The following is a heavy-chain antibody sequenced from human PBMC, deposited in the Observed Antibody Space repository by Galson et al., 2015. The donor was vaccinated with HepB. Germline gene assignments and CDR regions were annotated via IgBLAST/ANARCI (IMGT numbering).Heavy chain of an antibody. J-gene: IGHJ6*03. V-gene: IGHV1-18*01. CDR3: AREIGSITIFGVVIIRDRNDYMDV. D-gene: IGHD3-3*01. CDR1: GYTFTSYG. Sequence: SVKVSCKASGYTFTSYGISWVRQAPGQGLEWMGWISAYNGNTNYAQKLQGRVTMTTDTSTSTAYMELRSLRSDDTAVYYCAREIGSITIFGVVIIRDRNDYMDVWGKGTTVTVSS. CDR2: ISAYNGNT.